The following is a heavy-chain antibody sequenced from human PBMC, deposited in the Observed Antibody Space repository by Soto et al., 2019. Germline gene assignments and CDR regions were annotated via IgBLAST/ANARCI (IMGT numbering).Heavy chain of an antibody. CDR3: AIEGPRPYYYYGMDV. V-gene: IGHV1-18*01. J-gene: IGHJ6*02. CDR1: GYTFSMSG. Sequence: QVQLVQSGAEVKKPGASVKVSCKSSGYTFSMSGISWVRQAPGQGLEWMGWISGYNGNTNYEQKFQDRVTMTTDTTTNTAYMELRSLTSDDTAVYYCAIEGPRPYYYYGMDVWGQGTTVTVSS. CDR2: ISGYNGNT.